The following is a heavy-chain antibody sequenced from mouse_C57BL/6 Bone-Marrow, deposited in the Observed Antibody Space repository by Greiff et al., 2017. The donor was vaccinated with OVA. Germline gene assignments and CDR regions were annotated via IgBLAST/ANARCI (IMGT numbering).Heavy chain of an antibody. CDR1: GYSFTSYY. J-gene: IGHJ3*01. CDR2: FYPGSGNT. V-gene: IGHV1-66*01. D-gene: IGHD1-1*01. Sequence: QVQLQQSGPELVKPGASVKISCKASGYSFTSYYIHWVKQRPGQGLEWIGWFYPGSGNTKSNEKFKGKATLTADTSSSTAYMQLSSLTSEDSAVYYCARPDYYGSSYGFAYWGQGTLVTVSA. CDR3: ARPDYYGSSYGFAY.